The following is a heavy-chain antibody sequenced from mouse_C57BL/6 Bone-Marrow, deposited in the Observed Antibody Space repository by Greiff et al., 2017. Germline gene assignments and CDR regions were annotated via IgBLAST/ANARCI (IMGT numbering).Heavy chain of an antibody. CDR1: GYTFTSYW. Sequence: QVQLQQPGAELVMPGASVKLSCKASGYTFTSYWMHWVKQRPGQGLEWIGEIDPSDSYTNYNQKFKGKSTLTVDKSSSTADMQLSSLTSEDSAVYYCARSCGNYWYFDVWGTGTTVTVSS. CDR3: ARSCGNYWYFDV. V-gene: IGHV1-69*01. CDR2: IDPSDSYT. J-gene: IGHJ1*03. D-gene: IGHD1-1*02.